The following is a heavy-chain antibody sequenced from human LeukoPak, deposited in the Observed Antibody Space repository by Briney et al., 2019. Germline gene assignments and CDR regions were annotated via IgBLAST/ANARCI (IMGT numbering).Heavy chain of an antibody. J-gene: IGHJ4*02. CDR1: GGSISSTGYY. V-gene: IGHV4-39*07. Sequence: ASETLSLTCIVSGGSISSTGYYWGWIRQPPGRGLEWIGGISYSGGTDYNPSLKSRVTISVDTFNHQFSLKLNSVTAADTAIYYCARASNNFGDYYWGYFDYWGQGTLVTVSS. CDR2: ISYSGGT. D-gene: IGHD3-3*01. CDR3: ARASNNFGDYYWGYFDY.